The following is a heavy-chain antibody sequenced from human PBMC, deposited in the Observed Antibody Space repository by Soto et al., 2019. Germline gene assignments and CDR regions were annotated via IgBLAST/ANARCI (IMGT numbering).Heavy chain of an antibody. J-gene: IGHJ4*02. CDR1: GFTFSSYG. CDR2: ISYEGSNK. Sequence: HPGVSLRLSCVASGFTFSSYGMHWVRQAPGKGLEWVTVISYEGSNKYYADSVKGRFAISRDNSKNTLYLQMNSLRTEDTAVYYCAKDRIGYYYGSGSPNPFFDYWGQGTLVTVSS. D-gene: IGHD3-10*01. V-gene: IGHV3-30*18. CDR3: AKDRIGYYYGSGSPNPFFDY.